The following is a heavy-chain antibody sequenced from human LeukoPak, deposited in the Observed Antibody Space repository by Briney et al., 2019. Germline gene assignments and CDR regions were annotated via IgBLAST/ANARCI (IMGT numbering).Heavy chain of an antibody. Sequence: PSETLSLTCAVYVGSFSGYYWTWIRQPPGKGLEWIGEINHSESTNYNPSLKSRVSISVVTSKNQFSLKLASVTAADTAVYYCARLQYCSSTSCYYPFDPWGRGTLVTVSS. CDR1: VGSFSGYY. CDR2: INHSEST. J-gene: IGHJ5*02. V-gene: IGHV4-34*01. CDR3: ARLQYCSSTSCYYPFDP. D-gene: IGHD2-2*01.